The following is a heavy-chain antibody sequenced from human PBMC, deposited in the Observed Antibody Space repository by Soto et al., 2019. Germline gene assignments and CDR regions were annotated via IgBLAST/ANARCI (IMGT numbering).Heavy chain of an antibody. CDR1: GFTFSSYA. J-gene: IGHJ4*02. Sequence: GGSLRLSCAASGFTFSSYAMHWVRQAPGKGLEWVAVISYDGSNKYYADSVKGRFTISRDNSKNTLYLQMNSLRAEDTAVYYCARDKEQWLVLFQFDYWGQGTLVTVSS. V-gene: IGHV3-30-3*01. CDR3: ARDKEQWLVLFQFDY. CDR2: ISYDGSNK. D-gene: IGHD6-19*01.